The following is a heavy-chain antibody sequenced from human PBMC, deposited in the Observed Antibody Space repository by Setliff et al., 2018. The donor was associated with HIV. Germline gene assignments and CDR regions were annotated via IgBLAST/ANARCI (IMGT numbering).Heavy chain of an antibody. J-gene: IGHJ3*01. CDR3: ATEGAGGSYQRASALDV. CDR2: LMTIFSTA. Sequence: SVKVSCKSSAGSFSIFAINWVLQAPGQGLDWMGGLMTIFSTANYERKFQGRVTITTDESTGTAYMGLSNLRSEDTSVYYCATEGAGGSYQRASALDVWGQGTMVTVSS. V-gene: IGHV1-69*05. D-gene: IGHD1-26*01. CDR1: AGSFSIFA.